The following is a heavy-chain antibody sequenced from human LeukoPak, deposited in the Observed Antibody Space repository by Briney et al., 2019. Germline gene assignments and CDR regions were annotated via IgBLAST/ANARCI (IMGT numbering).Heavy chain of an antibody. CDR2: IIPILGIA. V-gene: IGHV1-69*04. D-gene: IGHD1-26*01. Sequence: SVKVSCKASGGTFSSYAISWVRQAPGQGLEWMGRIIPILGIANYAQKFQGRVTITADKSTSTAYMKLSSLRSEDTAVYYCARDHSGSYKIDYWGQGTLVTVSS. J-gene: IGHJ4*02. CDR1: GGTFSSYA. CDR3: ARDHSGSYKIDY.